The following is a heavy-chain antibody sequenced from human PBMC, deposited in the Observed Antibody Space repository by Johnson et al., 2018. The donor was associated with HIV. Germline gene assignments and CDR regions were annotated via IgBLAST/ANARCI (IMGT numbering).Heavy chain of an antibody. Sequence: QVQLVESGGGLVKPGGSLRLSCVASGFTFSDYYMSWIRQAPGKGLEWVSYISSSGSTIYYADSVKGRFTISRDNTKNSLYLQMNSLRAEDTAVYYCAREEVTIFGVAYDAFDIWGQGTMVTVSS. CDR2: ISSSGSTI. J-gene: IGHJ3*02. V-gene: IGHV3-11*04. CDR1: GFTFSDYY. CDR3: AREEVTIFGVAYDAFDI. D-gene: IGHD3-3*01.